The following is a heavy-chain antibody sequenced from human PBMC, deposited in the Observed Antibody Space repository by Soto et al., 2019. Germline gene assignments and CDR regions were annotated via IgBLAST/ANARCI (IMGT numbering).Heavy chain of an antibody. J-gene: IGHJ6*02. Sequence: GGSLRLSCAASGFTFSSYWMHWVRQAPGKGLVWVSRINSDGSSTSYADSVKGRFTISRDNAKNTLYLQMNSLRAGDTAVYYCARDTYSSSWYYYYYGMDVWGQGTTVTVSS. CDR3: ARDTYSSSWYYYYYGMDV. V-gene: IGHV3-74*01. D-gene: IGHD6-13*01. CDR2: INSDGSST. CDR1: GFTFSSYW.